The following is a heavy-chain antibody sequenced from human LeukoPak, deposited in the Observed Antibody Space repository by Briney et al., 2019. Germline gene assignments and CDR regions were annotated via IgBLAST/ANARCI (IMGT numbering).Heavy chain of an antibody. D-gene: IGHD2-2*02. CDR3: ARDQGYTFGYGMDV. Sequence: PGGSLRLSCAASGFTVSSKYMSWVRQAPGKGLEWVSVIYSGGNTYYADSVKGRFTISRDNSKNTLYLQMNSLRAEDTAVYYCARDQGYTFGYGMDVWGKGTTVTVSS. J-gene: IGHJ6*04. CDR1: GFTVSSKY. V-gene: IGHV3-53*01. CDR2: IYSGGNT.